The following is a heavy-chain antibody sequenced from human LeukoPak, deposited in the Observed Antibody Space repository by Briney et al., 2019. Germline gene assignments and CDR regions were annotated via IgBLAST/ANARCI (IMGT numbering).Heavy chain of an antibody. V-gene: IGHV4-61*01. Sequence: SETLSHTCNVSGASVSSGSYYWSWIRQPPGKGLEWIGYIYYSGSTNYNPSLKSRVTISVDTSKNQFSLKLSSVTAADTAVYYCARDAGYCSGGSCYLGLYYYYGMDVWGQGTTVTVSS. D-gene: IGHD2-15*01. CDR3: ARDAGYCSGGSCYLGLYYYYGMDV. CDR1: GASVSSGSYY. CDR2: IYYSGST. J-gene: IGHJ6*02.